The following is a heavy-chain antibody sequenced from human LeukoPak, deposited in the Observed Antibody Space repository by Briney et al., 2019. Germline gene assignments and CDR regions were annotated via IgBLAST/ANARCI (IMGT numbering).Heavy chain of an antibody. CDR1: GYTFTSYG. D-gene: IGHD3-22*01. J-gene: IGHJ4*02. V-gene: IGHV1-18*01. CDR2: ISAYNGNT. CDR3: ARDWEDSSGYYYPCDY. Sequence: ASVKVSCKASGYTFTSYGISWVRQAPGQGLEWMGWISAYNGNTNYAQKLQGRVTMTTDTSTSTAYMELRSLRSDDTAVYYCARDWEDSSGYYYPCDYWGQGTLVTVSS.